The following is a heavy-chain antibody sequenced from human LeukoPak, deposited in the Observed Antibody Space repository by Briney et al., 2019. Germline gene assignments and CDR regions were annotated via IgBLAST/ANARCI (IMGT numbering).Heavy chain of an antibody. J-gene: IGHJ4*02. D-gene: IGHD6-6*01. V-gene: IGHV3-11*01. CDR1: GFTFSDNY. CDR3: AGSIAARRGLNY. CDR2: ISGNGRTI. Sequence: RGSLRLSCAASGFTFSDNYMSWIRQAPGKGREWVSYISGNGRTIYYTDSVKGRFTIPRDNPKNSLYLQNNSLRAEDTAVYYCAGSIAARRGLNYWGQGTLVTVSS.